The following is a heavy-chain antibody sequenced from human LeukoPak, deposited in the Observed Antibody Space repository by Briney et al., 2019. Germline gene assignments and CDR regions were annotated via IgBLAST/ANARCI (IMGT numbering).Heavy chain of an antibody. CDR2: MNPNSGKT. J-gene: IGHJ4*02. CDR3: TRSVRRRSIHY. V-gene: IGHV1-8*01. Sequence: ASVKVSCKASGYTVISYDINWVRQATGQGLEWMGWMNPNSGKTGYAQKFQGRVTMTRSSSISTAYMELSSLRSEDTAVYYCTRSVRRRSIHYWGARPLVTVSS. CDR1: GYTVISYD. D-gene: IGHD2-21*01.